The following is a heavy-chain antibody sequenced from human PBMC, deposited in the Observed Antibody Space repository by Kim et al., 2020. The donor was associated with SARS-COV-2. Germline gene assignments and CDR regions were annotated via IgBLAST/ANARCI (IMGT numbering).Heavy chain of an antibody. D-gene: IGHD6-6*01. CDR2: ISWNSGSI. V-gene: IGHV3-9*01. J-gene: IGHJ6*02. CDR1: GFTFDDYA. CDR3: AKEVRHRVYYYYYYGMDV. Sequence: GGSLRLSCAASGFTFDDYAMHWVRQAPGKGLEWVSGISWNSGSIGYADSVKGRFTISRDNAKNSLYLQMNSLRAEDTALYYCAKEVRHRVYYYYYYGMDVWGQGTTGTVSS.